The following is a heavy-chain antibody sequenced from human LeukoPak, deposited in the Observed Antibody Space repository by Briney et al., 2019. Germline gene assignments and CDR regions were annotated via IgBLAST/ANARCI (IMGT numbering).Heavy chain of an antibody. D-gene: IGHD6-6*01. V-gene: IGHV1-8*03. J-gene: IGHJ6*03. CDR2: MNPNSGNT. Sequence: ASVKVSCKASGYTFTSYDINWVRQATGQGLEWMGWMNPNSGNTGYAQKFQGRVTITRNTSISAAYMELSSLRSEDTAVYYCARGTNSSPFIRGGYYMDVWGKGTTVTVSS. CDR3: ARGTNSSPFIRGGYYMDV. CDR1: GYTFTSYD.